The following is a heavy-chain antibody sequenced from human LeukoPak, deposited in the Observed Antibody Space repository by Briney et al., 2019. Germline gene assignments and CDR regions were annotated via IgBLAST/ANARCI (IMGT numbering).Heavy chain of an antibody. CDR2: IRSDAST. CDR1: GFAVSSKS. V-gene: IGHV3-66*01. CDR3: TRRRAGYGEGEFDY. D-gene: IGHD4-17*01. Sequence: GGSLRLSCAASGFAVSSKSMIWVRQAPGKGLECVSYIRSDASTSYADSVKGRFTISRDDSKNTVYPQMNSLRVEDTGVYFCTRRRAGYGEGEFDYWGQGALVTVSS. J-gene: IGHJ4*02.